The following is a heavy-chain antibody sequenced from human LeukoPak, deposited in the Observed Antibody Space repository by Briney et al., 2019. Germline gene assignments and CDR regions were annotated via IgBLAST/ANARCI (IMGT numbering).Heavy chain of an antibody. Sequence: PGGSLRLSCAASGFTFSSYSMNWVRQAPGKGLEWVSSISSSSSYIYYADSVKGRFTISRDNAKNSLYLQMNSLRAEDTAVYYCARDENVWGSHVMVDYWGQGTLVTVSS. J-gene: IGHJ4*02. CDR3: ARDENVWGSHVMVDY. D-gene: IGHD3-16*01. CDR2: ISSSSSYI. V-gene: IGHV3-21*04. CDR1: GFTFSSYS.